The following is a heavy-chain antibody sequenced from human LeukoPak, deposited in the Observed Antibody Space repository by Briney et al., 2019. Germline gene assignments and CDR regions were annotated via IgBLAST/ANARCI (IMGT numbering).Heavy chain of an antibody. Sequence: ASVKVSCKASGGTFSSYAISWVRQAPGQGLEWMGWINPNSGGTNYAQKFQGRVTMTRDTSISTAYMELSRLRSDDTAVYYCARNRYCSSASCFSGWFDPWGQGTLVTVSS. J-gene: IGHJ5*02. CDR1: GGTFSSYA. V-gene: IGHV1-2*02. CDR2: INPNSGGT. CDR3: ARNRYCSSASCFSGWFDP. D-gene: IGHD2-2*01.